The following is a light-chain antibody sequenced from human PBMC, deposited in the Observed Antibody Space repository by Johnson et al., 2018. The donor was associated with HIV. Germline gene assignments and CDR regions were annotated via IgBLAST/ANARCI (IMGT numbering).Light chain of an antibody. CDR1: YSNFGNNY. Sequence: QSVLTQPPSVSAAPGQKVTISCSRNYSNFGNNYVSWYQQLPGTAPKLLIYKNDKRPSGIPDRFSGSKSGTSATLGITGLQPGDEADYYCGFWDTRLSVGGVFGTGTKVTVL. CDR3: GFWDTRLSVGGV. V-gene: IGLV1-51*02. CDR2: KND. J-gene: IGLJ1*01.